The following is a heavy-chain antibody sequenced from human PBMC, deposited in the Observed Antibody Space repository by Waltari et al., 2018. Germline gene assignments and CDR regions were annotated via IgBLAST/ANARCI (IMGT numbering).Heavy chain of an antibody. Sequence: QLQLQEWGPGLVKPSETLSLTCTVSGGSISSSRYYWGWIRQPPGKGLEWIGSIYYSGSTYYNPSLKSRVTISVDTSKNQFSLKLSSVTAADTAVYYCARERRGGDCYDYWGQGTLVTVSS. J-gene: IGHJ4*02. V-gene: IGHV4-39*07. D-gene: IGHD2-21*01. CDR2: IYYSGST. CDR3: ARERRGGDCYDY. CDR1: GGSISSSRYY.